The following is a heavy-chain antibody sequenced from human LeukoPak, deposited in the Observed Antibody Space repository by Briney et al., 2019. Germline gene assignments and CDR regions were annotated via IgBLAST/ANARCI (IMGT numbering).Heavy chain of an antibody. CDR1: GFTFSSYS. CDR3: ARTKQWLDDAFDI. CDR2: ISSSSNII. D-gene: IGHD6-19*01. Sequence: PGGSLRLSCTGSGFTFSSYSMNWVRQAPGKGLEWVSSISSSSNIIYYADSVKGRFTISRDNAKNSLHLQMNSLRAEDTAVYYCARTKQWLDDAFDIWGQGTMVTVSS. J-gene: IGHJ3*02. V-gene: IGHV3-21*01.